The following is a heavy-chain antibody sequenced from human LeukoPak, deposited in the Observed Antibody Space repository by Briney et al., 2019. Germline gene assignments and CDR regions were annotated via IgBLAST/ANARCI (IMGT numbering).Heavy chain of an antibody. D-gene: IGHD5-24*01. CDR2: IIPIFGTA. Sequence: SVKVSRKASGGTFSSYAISWVRQAPGQGLEWMGGIIPIFGTANYVKKFQGRVTITADKSTRTAYMELSSLRSEDTAVYYCARDRRDGYNRNYYYYMDVWGKGTTVTVSS. CDR1: GGTFSSYA. V-gene: IGHV1-69*06. CDR3: ARDRRDGYNRNYYYYMDV. J-gene: IGHJ6*03.